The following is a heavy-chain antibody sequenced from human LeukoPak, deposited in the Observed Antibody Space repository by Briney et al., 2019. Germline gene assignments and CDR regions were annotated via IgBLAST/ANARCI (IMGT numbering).Heavy chain of an antibody. D-gene: IGHD3-9*01. CDR1: GFTFSSYG. Sequence: PGGSLRLSCAASGFTFSSYGMHWVRQAPGKGLEWVSAISGSGGSTYYADSVKGRFTISRDNSKNTLYLQMNSLRAEDTAVYYCAKGSFDWLLQYYYHYYMDVWGKGTTVTISS. CDR2: ISGSGGST. CDR3: AKGSFDWLLQYYYHYYMDV. J-gene: IGHJ6*03. V-gene: IGHV3-23*01.